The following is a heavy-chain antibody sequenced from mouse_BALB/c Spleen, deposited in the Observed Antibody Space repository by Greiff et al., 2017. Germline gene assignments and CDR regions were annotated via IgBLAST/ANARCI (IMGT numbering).Heavy chain of an antibody. J-gene: IGHJ3*01. CDR2: ISYSGST. CDR1: GDSITSGY. CDR3: ARQGDGNYPAWFAY. V-gene: IGHV3-8*02. D-gene: IGHD2-1*01. Sequence: EVQRVESGPSLVKPSQTLSLTCSVTGDSITSGYWNWIRKFPGNKLEYMGYISYSGSTYYNPSLKSRISITRDTSKNQYYLQLNSVTTEDTATYYCARQGDGNYPAWFAYWGQGTLVTVSA.